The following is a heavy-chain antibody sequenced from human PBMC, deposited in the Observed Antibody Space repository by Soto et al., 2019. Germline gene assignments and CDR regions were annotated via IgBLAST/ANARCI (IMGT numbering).Heavy chain of an antibody. V-gene: IGHV2-70*04. CDR3: ARTTHTGTDY. D-gene: IGHD1-1*01. Sequence: GSGPTLVNPTKPLTLTCTFSGFSLTSNEMRVSWIRQPPGKALEWLARIDWDGEKFYSSSLRTRLTISKVSSKNQVVLTMTNRVPVDTATYYFARTTHTGTDYWGQGILVTVSS. CDR2: IDWDGEK. J-gene: IGHJ4*02. CDR1: GFSLTSNEMR.